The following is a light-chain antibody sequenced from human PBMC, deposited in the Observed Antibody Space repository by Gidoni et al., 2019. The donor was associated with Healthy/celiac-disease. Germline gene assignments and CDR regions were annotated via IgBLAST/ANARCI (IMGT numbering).Light chain of an antibody. CDR2: KAT. CDR1: HSISSG. CDR3: QQYNSYWT. J-gene: IGKJ1*01. V-gene: IGKV1-5*03. Sequence: IQMTQSPSTLPASVGDRVTITCRASHSISSGLAWYQQTPGNAPKLLIYKATSLESGVPSRFSGSGSGTEFTLTISSLQPDDFATYYYQQYNSYWTCXQXTKVEIK.